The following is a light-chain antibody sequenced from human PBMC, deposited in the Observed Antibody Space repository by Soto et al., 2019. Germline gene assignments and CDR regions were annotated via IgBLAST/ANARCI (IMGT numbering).Light chain of an antibody. J-gene: IGKJ2*01. V-gene: IGKV4-1*01. CDR3: HQFFATPYT. Sequence: DIELTQSPEYLALSLGERASISCKSSHSLLYRINDKSYLGWSQQKPGQTPKLIISGATTREAGVPDRFSASGSGTDFTLINSSLQAEDVAVYYCHQFFATPYTFGQGTKLEIK. CDR2: GAT. CDR1: HSLLYRINDKSY.